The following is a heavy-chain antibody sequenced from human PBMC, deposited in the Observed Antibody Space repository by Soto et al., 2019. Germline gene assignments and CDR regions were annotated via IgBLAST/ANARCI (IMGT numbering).Heavy chain of an antibody. CDR1: GYSFTSYW. CDR3: ARQPDVDTAMAPHWYFDY. CDR2: IYPGDSDT. D-gene: IGHD5-18*01. Sequence: WESLTISCRGSGYSFTSYWIGWVRQMPGKGLEWMGIIYPGDSDTRYSPSFQGQVTISADKSISTAYLQWSSLKASDTAMYYCARQPDVDTAMAPHWYFDYWGQGTLVTVSS. V-gene: IGHV5-51*01. J-gene: IGHJ4*02.